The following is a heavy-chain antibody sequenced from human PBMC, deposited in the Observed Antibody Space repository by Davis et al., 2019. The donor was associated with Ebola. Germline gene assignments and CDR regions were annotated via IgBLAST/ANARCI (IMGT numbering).Heavy chain of an antibody. V-gene: IGHV1-69*04. J-gene: IGHJ6*04. D-gene: IGHD6-13*01. CDR3: ARDIAAAEMLNYYGMDV. Sequence: AASVKVSCKASGGTFSSYTISWVRQAPGQGLEWMGRIIPILGIANYAQKFQGRVTITADKSTSTAYMELSSLRSEDTAVYYCARDIAAAEMLNYYGMDVWGKRTTVTVSS. CDR2: IIPILGIA. CDR1: GGTFSSYT.